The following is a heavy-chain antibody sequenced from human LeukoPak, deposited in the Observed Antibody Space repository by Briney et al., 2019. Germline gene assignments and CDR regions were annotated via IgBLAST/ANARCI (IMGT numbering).Heavy chain of an antibody. CDR3: ARDGGYYYYYGMDV. CDR2: IKQDGSEK. CDR1: GFTFNSYW. D-gene: IGHD2-15*01. J-gene: IGHJ6*02. V-gene: IGHV3-7*01. Sequence: GGSLRLSCAASGFTFNSYWMSWVRQAPGKGLEWVANIKQDGSEKYYVDSVRGRFTISRDNAKNSLYLQMNSLRAEDTAVYYCARDGGYYYYYGMDVWGQGTTVTVSS.